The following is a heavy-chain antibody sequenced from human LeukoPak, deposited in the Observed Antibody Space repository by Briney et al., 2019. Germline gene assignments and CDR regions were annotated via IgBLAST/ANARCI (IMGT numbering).Heavy chain of an antibody. CDR3: AGAFYGDSPLFDY. J-gene: IGHJ4*02. V-gene: IGHV4-4*02. Sequence: SETLSLTCAVSGGSISSSNWWSWVRQPPGKGLEWIGEIYHSGSANYNPSLKSRVTISVDKSKNQFSLKLSSVTAADTAVYYCAGAFYGDSPLFDYWGQGTLVTVSS. CDR2: IYHSGSA. CDR1: GGSISSSNW. D-gene: IGHD4-17*01.